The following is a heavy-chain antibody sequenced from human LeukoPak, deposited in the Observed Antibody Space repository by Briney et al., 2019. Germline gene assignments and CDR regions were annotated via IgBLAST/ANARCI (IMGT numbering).Heavy chain of an antibody. CDR3: AANLKGYCTNGVCGFDY. Sequence: SVKVSCKASGFTFTSSAMQWVRQARGQRLGWIGWIVVGSGNTNYAQKFQERVTITRDMSTSTAYMELSSLRSEDTAVYYCAANLKGYCTNGVCGFDYWGQGTLVTVSS. V-gene: IGHV1-58*02. J-gene: IGHJ4*02. CDR1: GFTFTSSA. D-gene: IGHD2-8*01. CDR2: IVVGSGNT.